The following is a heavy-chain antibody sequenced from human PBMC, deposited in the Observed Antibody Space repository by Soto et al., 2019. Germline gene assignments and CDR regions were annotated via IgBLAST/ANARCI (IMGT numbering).Heavy chain of an antibody. D-gene: IGHD3-3*01. Sequence: QVQLVQSGAEVKKPGSSVKVSCKASGGTFSSYAISWVRQAPGQGLEWMGGIIPIFGTANYAQKFQGRVTITADKSTSTAYMELSSLRSEDTAVYYCASPTREWLPPARDYYYGMAVWGQGTTVTVS. CDR2: IIPIFGTA. CDR3: ASPTREWLPPARDYYYGMAV. J-gene: IGHJ6*02. V-gene: IGHV1-69*06. CDR1: GGTFSSYA.